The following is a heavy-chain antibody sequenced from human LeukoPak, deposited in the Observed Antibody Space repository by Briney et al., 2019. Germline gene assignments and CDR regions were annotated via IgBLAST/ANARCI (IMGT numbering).Heavy chain of an antibody. J-gene: IGHJ5*02. Sequence: ASLKVSCKASGYTFISYGISSVRQAPRQGLEWMGWISAYNGNTNYAQKLQGRVTMTTDTSTSTAYMELRSLRSDDTAVYYCARRTTHDYGDPWGQRTLVTVSS. CDR2: ISAYNGNT. CDR1: GYTFISYG. D-gene: IGHD4-17*01. V-gene: IGHV1-18*01. CDR3: ARRTTHDYGDP.